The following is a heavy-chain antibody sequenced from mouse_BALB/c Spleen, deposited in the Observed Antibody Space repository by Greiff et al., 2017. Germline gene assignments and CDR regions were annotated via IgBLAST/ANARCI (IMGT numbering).Heavy chain of an antibody. D-gene: IGHD2-3*01. V-gene: IGHV1-4*01. CDR1: GYTFTSYT. J-gene: IGHJ1*01. Sequence: QVQLQQSGAELARPGASVKMSCKASGYTFTSYTMHWVKQRPGQGLEWIGYINPSSGYTNYNQKFKDKATLTADKSSSTAYMQLSSLTSEDSAVYYCARSPLFYDGYWYFDVWGAGTTVTVSS. CDR2: INPSSGYT. CDR3: ARSPLFYDGYWYFDV.